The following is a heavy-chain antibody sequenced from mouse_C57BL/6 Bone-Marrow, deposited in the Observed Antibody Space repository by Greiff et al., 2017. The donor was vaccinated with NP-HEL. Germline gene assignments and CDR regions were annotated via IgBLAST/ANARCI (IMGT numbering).Heavy chain of an antibody. V-gene: IGHV1-81*01. CDR2: IYPRSGNT. J-gene: IGHJ2*01. CDR3: ARGVYYGNYGFFDY. CDR1: GYTFTSYG. D-gene: IGHD2-1*01. Sequence: QVHVKQSGAELARPGASVKLSCKASGYTFTSYGISWVKQRTGQGLEWIGEIYPRSGNTYYNEKFKGKATLTADKSSSTAYMELRSLTSEDSAVYFCARGVYYGNYGFFDYWGQGTTLTVSS.